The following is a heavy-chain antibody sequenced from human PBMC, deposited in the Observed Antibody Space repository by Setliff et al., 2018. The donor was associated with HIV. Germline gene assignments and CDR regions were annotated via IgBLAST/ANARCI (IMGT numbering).Heavy chain of an antibody. CDR1: GYTFTSYA. D-gene: IGHD6-13*01. Sequence: GASVKVSCKASGYTFTSYAMHWVRQAPGQRLEWVGWVNPNRGNTGFAQKYQGRLTITRDTFASIAYMELSSLRSEDTAVYYCARPDSRWYARGRDPLYGLDVWGQGTTVTVSS. CDR2: VNPNRGNT. CDR3: ARPDSRWYARGRDPLYGLDV. J-gene: IGHJ6*02. V-gene: IGHV1-3*01.